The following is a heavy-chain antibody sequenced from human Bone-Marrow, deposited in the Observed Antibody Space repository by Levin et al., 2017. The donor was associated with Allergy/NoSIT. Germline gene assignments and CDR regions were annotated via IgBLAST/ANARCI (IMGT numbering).Heavy chain of an antibody. J-gene: IGHJ4*02. CDR3: AKVPSSGWYFFDY. CDR1: GFTSSSFA. V-gene: IGHV3-23*01. CDR2: ISGSGDSM. Sequence: WASVKVSCAASGFTSSSFAMTWVRQAPGKGLEWVSVISGSGDSMYYADSVKSRFTISRDNSKNTLYLQMNSLRAEDTAVYYCAKVPSSGWYFFDYWGQGTLVTVSS. D-gene: IGHD6-19*01.